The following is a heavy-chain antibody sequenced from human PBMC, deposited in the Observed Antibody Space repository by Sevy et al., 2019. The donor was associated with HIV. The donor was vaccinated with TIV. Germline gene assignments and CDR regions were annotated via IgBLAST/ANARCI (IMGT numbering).Heavy chain of an antibody. CDR1: GYTFTSYY. CDR3: AREGSVTMVRGGFISREDHYHYYGMDV. D-gene: IGHD3-10*01. Sequence: ASVKVSCKASGYTFTSYYIHWVRQAPGQGLEWMGIINPSGGSTTFAQKFQGRVTMTRDTSTSTVYIELSSLRSEDTAVYYCAREGSVTMVRGGFISREDHYHYYGMDVWGQGTTVTVSS. CDR2: INPSGGST. V-gene: IGHV1-46*01. J-gene: IGHJ6*02.